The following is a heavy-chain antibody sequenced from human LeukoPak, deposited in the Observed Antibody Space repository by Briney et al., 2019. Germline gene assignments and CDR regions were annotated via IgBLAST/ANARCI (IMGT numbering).Heavy chain of an antibody. V-gene: IGHV3-53*01. CDR2: IHSDGSK. J-gene: IGHJ4*02. D-gene: IGHD3-22*01. Sequence: SGGSLRLSCAASGLTVSTNYMTWVRQAPGKGLEWVSIIHSDGSKYYADSVKGRFTISRDNYKDTLYLQMNSLRGEDTAMYYCARDLDYFDSSGSHRRRNYFDYWGQGTLVTVSS. CDR3: ARDLDYFDSSGSHRRRNYFDY. CDR1: GLTVSTNY.